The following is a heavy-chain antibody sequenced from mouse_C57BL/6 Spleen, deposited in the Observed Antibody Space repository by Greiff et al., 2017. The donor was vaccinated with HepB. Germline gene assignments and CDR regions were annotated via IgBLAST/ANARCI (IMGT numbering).Heavy chain of an antibody. CDR2: INPSNGGT. Sequence: VQLQQPGAELVKPGASVKLSCKASGYTFTSYWMHWVKQRPGQGLEWIGNINPSNGGTNYNEKFKSKATLTVDKSSSTAYMQLSSLTSEDAAVYYCARSYYYGSSHRYFDVWGTGTTVTVSS. CDR3: ARSYYYGSSHRYFDV. D-gene: IGHD1-1*01. J-gene: IGHJ1*03. V-gene: IGHV1-53*01. CDR1: GYTFTSYW.